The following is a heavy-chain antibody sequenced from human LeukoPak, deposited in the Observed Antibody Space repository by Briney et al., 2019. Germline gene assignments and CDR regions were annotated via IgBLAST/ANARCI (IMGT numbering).Heavy chain of an antibody. CDR3: ARVLYNWNDPDYFDY. Sequence: KTSETLSLTCTVSGGSISSGGYYWSWIRQHPGKGLEWIGYIYYSGSTYYNPSLKSRVTISVDTSKNQFSLKLSSVTAADTAVYYCARVLYNWNDPDYFDYWGQGTLVTVSS. CDR1: GGSISSGGYY. V-gene: IGHV4-31*03. J-gene: IGHJ4*02. D-gene: IGHD1-20*01. CDR2: IYYSGST.